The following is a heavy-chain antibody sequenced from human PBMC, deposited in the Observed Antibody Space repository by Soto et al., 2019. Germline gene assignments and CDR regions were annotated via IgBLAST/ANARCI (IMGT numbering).Heavy chain of an antibody. J-gene: IGHJ6*02. CDR1: GGTFSSYA. CDR3: ARGGYYASSHYYGMDV. D-gene: IGHD1-26*01. CDR2: IIPIFGTA. Sequence: QVQLVQSGAEVKKPGSSVKVSCKASGGTFSSYAISWVRQAPGQGLEWMGGIIPIFGTANYAQKFQGRVTITXXEXTXXAYMELSSLRSEDTAVYYCARGGYYASSHYYGMDVWGQGTTVTVSS. V-gene: IGHV1-69*05.